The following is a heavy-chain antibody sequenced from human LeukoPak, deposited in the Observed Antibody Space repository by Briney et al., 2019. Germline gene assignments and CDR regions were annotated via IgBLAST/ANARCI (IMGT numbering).Heavy chain of an antibody. CDR2: IKEDGSEK. CDR3: ARLGYPWYFDY. CDR1: GFTLSSYW. V-gene: IGHV3-7*01. D-gene: IGHD2-15*01. J-gene: IGHJ4*02. Sequence: GGSLRLSCAASGFTLSSYWMSWVRQAPGKGLERVANIKEDGSEKYYVDSVKGRFTISRDNAKNSLYLQVNSLRAEDTAVYYCARLGYPWYFDYWGQGTLVTVSS.